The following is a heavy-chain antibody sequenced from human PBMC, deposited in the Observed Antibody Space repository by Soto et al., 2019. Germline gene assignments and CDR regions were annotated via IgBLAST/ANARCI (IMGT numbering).Heavy chain of an antibody. V-gene: IGHV4-59*08. J-gene: IGHJ5*02. CDR2: TYYSGST. CDR1: ISSYY. CDR3: ARGGSNWFDP. Sequence: ISSYYWSWIRQPPGKGLEWIGYTYYSGSTNYNPSLKSRVTISVDTSKNQFSLKLSSVTAADTAVYYCARGGSNWFDPWGQGTLVTVSS. D-gene: IGHD3-16*01.